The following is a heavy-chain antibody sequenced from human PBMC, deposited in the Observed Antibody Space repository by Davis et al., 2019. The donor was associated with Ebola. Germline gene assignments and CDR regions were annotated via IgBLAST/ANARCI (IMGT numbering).Heavy chain of an antibody. CDR1: GFTFTNYA. CDR3: ATCGFCVSSSGIDY. V-gene: IGHV3-23*01. J-gene: IGHJ4*02. Sequence: PGGSLRLSCEASGFTFTNYAMSWVRQGPGQGLEWVAGISGAGYNTYHAASVKGRFTISRDNSKNTLYLQMNSLSADDPAVYYCATCGFCVSSSGIDYRGQGTLVTVSS. D-gene: IGHD6-19*01. CDR2: ISGAGYNT.